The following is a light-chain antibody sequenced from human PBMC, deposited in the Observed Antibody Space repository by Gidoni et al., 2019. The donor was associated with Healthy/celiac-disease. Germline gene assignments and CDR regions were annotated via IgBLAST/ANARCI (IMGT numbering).Light chain of an antibody. J-gene: IGLJ1*01. CDR2: GNS. Sequence: TISCTGSSSNIGAGYDVHWYQQLPGTAPKLLIYGNSNRPSGVPDRFSGSKSGTSASLAITGLQAEDEADYYCQSYDSSLSGYVFGTGTKVTVL. CDR1: SSNIGAGYD. CDR3: QSYDSSLSGYV. V-gene: IGLV1-40*01.